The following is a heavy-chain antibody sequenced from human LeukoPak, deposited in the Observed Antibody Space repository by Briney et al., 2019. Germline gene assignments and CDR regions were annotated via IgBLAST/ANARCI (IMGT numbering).Heavy chain of an antibody. CDR3: ARDPGLRLDL. CDR2: IWYDGSNE. J-gene: IGHJ4*02. Sequence: GRSLGLSCAASGFTFSSYGMHWVRQAPGKGLEWVAVIWYDGSNEYYSDSVKGRFAISRDISKNTLYLQMNSLRAEDTAVYFCARDPGLRLDLWGQGTLLTVSS. CDR1: GFTFSSYG. V-gene: IGHV3-33*01. D-gene: IGHD3-3*01.